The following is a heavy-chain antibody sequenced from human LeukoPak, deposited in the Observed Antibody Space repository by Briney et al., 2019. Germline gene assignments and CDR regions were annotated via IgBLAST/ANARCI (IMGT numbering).Heavy chain of an antibody. CDR3: ARHPGASFDS. J-gene: IGHJ4*02. CDR2: IYYTGNT. CDR1: GDSIRGDY. D-gene: IGHD7-27*01. V-gene: IGHV4-59*08. Sequence: TSSETLSLRCPVSGDSIRGDYWSWIRQPPGKRLEWIGYIYYTGNTTYNPSLESRVTMSIDTSRKLFSLRLTSVTAADTAVYFCARHPGASFDSWGQGNLVTVSS.